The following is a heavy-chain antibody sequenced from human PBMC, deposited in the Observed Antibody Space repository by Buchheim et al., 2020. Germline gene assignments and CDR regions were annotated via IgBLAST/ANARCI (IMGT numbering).Heavy chain of an antibody. Sequence: QVQLVESGGGVVQPGRSLRLSCAASGFTFSSYAMHWVRQAPGKGLEWVAVISYDGSNKYYADSVKGRLTISRDNSKNTLYLQMNSLRAEDTAVYYCARDLSGAAAGSDFDYWGQGTL. CDR3: ARDLSGAAAGSDFDY. CDR1: GFTFSSYA. D-gene: IGHD6-13*01. CDR2: ISYDGSNK. J-gene: IGHJ4*02. V-gene: IGHV3-30-3*01.